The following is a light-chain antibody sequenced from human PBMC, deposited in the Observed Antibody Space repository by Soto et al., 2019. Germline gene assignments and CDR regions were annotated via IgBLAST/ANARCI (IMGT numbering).Light chain of an antibody. Sequence: EIVLTQPPGTLSLSPGERATLSCRASQSVRNSYLAWYQQKPDQAPRLLISGASGRAAGIPDRFSGSGSGTDFTLTISRLEPEDFAVYYCQQYGSSPYTFGQGTKLEI. CDR3: QQYGSSPYT. V-gene: IGKV3-20*01. CDR1: QSVRNSY. CDR2: GAS. J-gene: IGKJ2*01.